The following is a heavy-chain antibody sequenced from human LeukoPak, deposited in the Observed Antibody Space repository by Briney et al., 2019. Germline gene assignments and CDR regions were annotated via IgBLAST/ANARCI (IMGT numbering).Heavy chain of an antibody. J-gene: IGHJ4*02. V-gene: IGHV3-30-3*01. CDR3: ARAPNTAMAPVSVSY. CDR1: GFTFSSYA. D-gene: IGHD5-18*01. CDR2: ISYDGSNK. Sequence: GRSLRLSCAASGFTFSSYAMHWVRQAPGKGLEWVAVISYDGSNKYYADSVKGRFTISRDNSKNTLYLQMNSLRAEDTAVYYCARAPNTAMAPVSVSYWGQGTLVTVSS.